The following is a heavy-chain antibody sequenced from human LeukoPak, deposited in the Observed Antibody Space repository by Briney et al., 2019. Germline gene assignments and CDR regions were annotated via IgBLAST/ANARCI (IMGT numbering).Heavy chain of an antibody. CDR2: ISYDGTNE. J-gene: IGHJ4*02. CDR3: ARVGSSGYYYDLVY. Sequence: GGSLRLSCAASGFTFSTYTMHWVRQAPGKGLEWVAFISYDGTNEDHADSVKGRFTISRDNSKNTLFLQMNSLTAEDTAVYYCARVGSSGYYYDLVYWGQGTLVTVSS. CDR1: GFTFSTYT. V-gene: IGHV3-30*04. D-gene: IGHD3-22*01.